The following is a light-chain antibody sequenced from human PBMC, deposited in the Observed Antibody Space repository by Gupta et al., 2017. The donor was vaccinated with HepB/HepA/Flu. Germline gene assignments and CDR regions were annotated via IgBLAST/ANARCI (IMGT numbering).Light chain of an antibody. CDR1: QRISSY. Sequence: DIQMTQSPSSRSASVGDRVTITCRASQRISSYLNWYQQKPGKAPKLLLYAASSVQSGVPSRFSGSGSWTDFTLTISRRQPEDFATYYCRLRDSTPRTFGQGTKVEIK. V-gene: IGKV1-39*01. J-gene: IGKJ1*01. CDR3: RLRDSTPRT. CDR2: AAS.